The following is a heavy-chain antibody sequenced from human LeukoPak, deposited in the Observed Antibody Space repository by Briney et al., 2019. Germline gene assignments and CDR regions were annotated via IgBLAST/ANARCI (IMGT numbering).Heavy chain of an antibody. CDR3: ASEQIVLMVYAQKAAFDI. V-gene: IGHV4-4*07. CDR2: IYTSGST. J-gene: IGHJ3*02. D-gene: IGHD2-8*01. Sequence: ASETLSLTCTVSGGSISSYYWSWIRQPAGKGLEWIGRIYTSGSTYYNPSLKSRVTMSVDTSKNQFSLKLSPVTAADTAVYYCASEQIVLMVYAQKAAFDIWGQGTMVTVSS. CDR1: GGSISSYY.